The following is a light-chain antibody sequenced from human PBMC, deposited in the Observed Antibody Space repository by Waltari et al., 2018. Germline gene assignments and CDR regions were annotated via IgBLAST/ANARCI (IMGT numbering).Light chain of an antibody. V-gene: IGKV1-39*01. Sequence: DIQMTQSPSALSVSVGDSVTITCRASENINKYLNWYHQKPGKAPTLLIFQASTLQGGVPSRFSGSGSGTDYTLTITNLQSEDLGTYFCQHGYEAPYNFGQGTKLEIK. J-gene: IGKJ2*01. CDR2: QAS. CDR1: ENINKY. CDR3: QHGYEAPYN.